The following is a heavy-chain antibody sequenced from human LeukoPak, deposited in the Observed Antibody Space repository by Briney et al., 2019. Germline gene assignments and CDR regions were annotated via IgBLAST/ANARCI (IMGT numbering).Heavy chain of an antibody. V-gene: IGHV4-59*01. CDR1: GDSISDYY. Sequence: SETLSLTCPVSGDSISDYYWSWIRQPPGKGLEWVGYIYSSGSTNYNPSLKSRVTISVDTSKNQFSLKLSSVTAADTAVYYCARPPLMDVWGQGTTVIVSS. CDR3: ARPPLMDV. J-gene: IGHJ6*02. CDR2: IYSSGST.